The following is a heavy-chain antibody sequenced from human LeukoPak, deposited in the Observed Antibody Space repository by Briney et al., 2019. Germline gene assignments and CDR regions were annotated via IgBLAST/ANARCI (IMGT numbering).Heavy chain of an antibody. CDR2: INPSGGST. CDR3: ARIVGATLPPDY. D-gene: IGHD1-26*01. V-gene: IGHV1-46*01. Sequence: ASVKVSCKASANNISSYYLHWVRQAPGQGLEWMGIINPSGGSTSYAQKFQGRVTMTRDMSTSTVYMELSSLRSEDTAVYYCARIVGATLPPDYWGQGTLVTVSS. CDR1: ANNISSYY. J-gene: IGHJ4*02.